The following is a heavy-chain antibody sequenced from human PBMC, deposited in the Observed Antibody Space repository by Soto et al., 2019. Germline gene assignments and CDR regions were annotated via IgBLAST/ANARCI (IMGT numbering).Heavy chain of an antibody. D-gene: IGHD2-15*01. CDR1: GYTFSSYD. CDR2: MNPNSGNT. Sequence: ASVKVSCKASGYTFSSYDINWVRQATGQGLEWMGWMNPNSGNTGYAQKFQGRVTMTRNTTISTAYMELSSLRSEDTAVYFCARPGHCSGGSCYKYMDVWGKGTTVTVYS. J-gene: IGHJ6*03. CDR3: ARPGHCSGGSCYKYMDV. V-gene: IGHV1-8*01.